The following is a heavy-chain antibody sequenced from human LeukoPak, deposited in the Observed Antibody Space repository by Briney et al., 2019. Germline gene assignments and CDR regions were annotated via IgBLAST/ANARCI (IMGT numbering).Heavy chain of an antibody. J-gene: IGHJ4*02. V-gene: IGHV3-23*01. Sequence: GGSLRLSCAASGFTFRSYATTWVRQAPGKGLEWVSTITDSGRSTYYPDSVKGRFTISRDNSKNTLYLQMNSLRAEDTAVYYCAKHSGSGYGSDYFDYWGQGTLVTVSS. CDR1: GFTFRSYA. CDR2: ITDSGRST. D-gene: IGHD3-10*01. CDR3: AKHSGSGYGSDYFDY.